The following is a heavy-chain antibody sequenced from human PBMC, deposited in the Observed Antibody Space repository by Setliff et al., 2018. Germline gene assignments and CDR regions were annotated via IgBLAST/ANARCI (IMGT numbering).Heavy chain of an antibody. Sequence: SGGSLRLSCAASGFTFSTYTMNWVRQAPGKGLEWVSYMSSGGGIIYYADSVKGRFTISRDNAKNSLYLQMNSLRAEDTAVYYCARDLYGGYYFDYWGQGTLVTVSS. D-gene: IGHD5-12*01. V-gene: IGHV3-48*01. CDR3: ARDLYGGYYFDY. CDR2: MSSGGGII. J-gene: IGHJ4*02. CDR1: GFTFSTYT.